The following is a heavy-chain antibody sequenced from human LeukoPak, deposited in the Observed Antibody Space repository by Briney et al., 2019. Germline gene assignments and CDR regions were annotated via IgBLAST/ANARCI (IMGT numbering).Heavy chain of an antibody. CDR2: IYYSGST. V-gene: IGHV4-30-4*01. J-gene: IGHJ5*02. D-gene: IGHD3-3*01. CDR1: GGSIGSGDYY. Sequence: SETLSLTCTVSGGSIGSGDYYWRWLRQPPGRGLEWIGYIYYSGSTYYNPSLKSRVTISVDTSKNQFSLKLSSVTAADTAVYYCARAGYDFWDNWFDPWGQGTLVTVSS. CDR3: ARAGYDFWDNWFDP.